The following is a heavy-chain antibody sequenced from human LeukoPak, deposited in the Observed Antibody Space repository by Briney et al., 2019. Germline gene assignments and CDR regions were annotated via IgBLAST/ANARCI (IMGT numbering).Heavy chain of an antibody. CDR2: IRYDGSNK. D-gene: IGHD2-15*01. CDR3: ANGAAFDY. Sequence: GGSLRLSCAASGSTFSSYGMHWVRQAPGKGLEWVAFIRYDGSNKYYADSVKGRFTISRDNSKNTLYLQVNSLRAEDTAVYYCANGAAFDYWGQGTLVTVSS. CDR1: GSTFSSYG. V-gene: IGHV3-30*02. J-gene: IGHJ4*02.